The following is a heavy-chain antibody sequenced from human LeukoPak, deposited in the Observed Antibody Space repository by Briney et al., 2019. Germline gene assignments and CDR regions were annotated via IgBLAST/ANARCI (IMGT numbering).Heavy chain of an antibody. V-gene: IGHV3-30*18. CDR3: AKGTAMAPALFDY. CDR2: ISYDGSNK. D-gene: IGHD5-18*01. CDR1: GFTFSSYG. J-gene: IGHJ4*02. Sequence: GGSLRLSCAASGFTFSSYGMHWVRQAPGKGLDWVAVISYDGSNKYYADSVKGRFTISRDNSKNTLYLQMNSLRAEDTAVYYCAKGTAMAPALFDYWGQGTLVTVSS.